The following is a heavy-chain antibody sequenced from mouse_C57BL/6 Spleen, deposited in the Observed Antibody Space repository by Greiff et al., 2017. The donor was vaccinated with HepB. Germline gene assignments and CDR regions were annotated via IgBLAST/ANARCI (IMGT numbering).Heavy chain of an antibody. CDR3: ASYFRPDFDY. V-gene: IGHV14-2*01. D-gene: IGHD1-1*01. CDR2: IDPEDGET. CDR1: GFNIKDYY. Sequence: EVQLQQSGAELVKPGASVKLSCTASGFNIKDYYMHWVKQRTEQGLEWIGRIDPEDGETKYAPKFQVKATITADTSSNTAYLQLSNLTSEDTAVYYCASYFRPDFDYWGQGTTLTVSS. J-gene: IGHJ2*01.